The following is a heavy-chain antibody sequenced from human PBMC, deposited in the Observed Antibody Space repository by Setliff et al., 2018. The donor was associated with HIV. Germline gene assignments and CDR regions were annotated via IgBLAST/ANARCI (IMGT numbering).Heavy chain of an antibody. CDR1: GFTVSTYY. CDR2: IYSGGST. V-gene: IGHV3-66*01. D-gene: IGHD1-1*01. Sequence: PGGSLRLSCAASGFTVSTYYMSWVRQAPGKGLEWVSTIYSGGSTYHADSVKGRFTISRDNAKNSLYLQMNSLRVEDTAVYYCARTSTTTGTTLNWFDPWGQGTLVTVSS. J-gene: IGHJ5*02. CDR3: ARTSTTTGTTLNWFDP.